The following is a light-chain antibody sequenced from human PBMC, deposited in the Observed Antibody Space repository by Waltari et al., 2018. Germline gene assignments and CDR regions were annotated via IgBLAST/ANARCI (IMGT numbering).Light chain of an antibody. Sequence: EIVLPQSPGTLSLSTGERATISCRDSQSVSSSYLVWYQQKPGQAPRLLIYGASSRATGIPDRFSGSGSGTDFTLTISRLEPEDFAVYYCQQYGSSQYTFGQGTKLEIK. V-gene: IGKV3-20*01. CDR2: GAS. CDR3: QQYGSSQYT. J-gene: IGKJ2*01. CDR1: QSVSSSY.